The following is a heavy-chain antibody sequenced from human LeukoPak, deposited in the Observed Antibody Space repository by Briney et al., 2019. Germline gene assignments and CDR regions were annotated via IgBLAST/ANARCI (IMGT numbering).Heavy chain of an antibody. V-gene: IGHV1-18*01. D-gene: IGHD1-26*01. CDR2: INTYKVNT. Sequence: GASVKVSCKGSGYTFTNYGISWVRQAPGQGLEWMGWINTYKVNTNYAQKLQGRVTITTDTSTSTAYLELRSLRSDDTAVFYCARDLVDGVGAPGAYWGQGALVTVSS. CDR3: ARDLVDGVGAPGAY. CDR1: GYTFTNYG. J-gene: IGHJ4*02.